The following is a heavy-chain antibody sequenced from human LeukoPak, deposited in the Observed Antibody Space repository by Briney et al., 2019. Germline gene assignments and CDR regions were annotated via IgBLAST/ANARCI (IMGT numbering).Heavy chain of an antibody. CDR3: ARVHYDFWSGFWDYFDY. Sequence: GASVKVSCKASGYTFTSYDINWVRQATGQGLEWMGWMNPNSGNTGYAQKFQGRVTMTRNTSISTAYMELSSLRSEDTAVYYCARVHYDFWSGFWDYFDYWGQGTLVAVSS. V-gene: IGHV1-8*01. J-gene: IGHJ4*02. D-gene: IGHD3-3*01. CDR2: MNPNSGNT. CDR1: GYTFTSYD.